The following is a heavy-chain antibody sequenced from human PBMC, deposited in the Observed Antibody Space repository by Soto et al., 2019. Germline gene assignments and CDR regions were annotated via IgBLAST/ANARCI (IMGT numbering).Heavy chain of an antibody. D-gene: IGHD3-22*01. CDR2: IYPGDSDT. CDR3: ARHVYYYDSSGYYLAYYYYGMDV. V-gene: IGHV5-51*01. J-gene: IGHJ6*02. Sequence: RGESLKISCKGSGYSFTSYWIGWVRQMPGKGLEWMGIIYPGDSDTRYSPSFQGQVTISADKSISTAYLQWSSLKASDTAMYYCARHVYYYDSSGYYLAYYYYGMDVWGQGTTVTVSS. CDR1: GYSFTSYW.